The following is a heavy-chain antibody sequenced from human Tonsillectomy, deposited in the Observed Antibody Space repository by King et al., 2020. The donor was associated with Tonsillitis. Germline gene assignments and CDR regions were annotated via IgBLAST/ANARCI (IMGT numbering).Heavy chain of an antibody. CDR2: IYTAGST. CDR1: GFSVSSNY. V-gene: IGHV3-53*01. D-gene: IGHD3-22*01. CDR3: ARGGPSYYDSGGYDAFDI. Sequence: VQLMESGGGLIQPGGSLRLSCAASGFSVSSNYMSWVRQAPGKGLEWVSVIYTAGSTYFADSVEGRFTISRDHSKNTLYLQMNSLRAEDTAVYYCARGGPSYYDSGGYDAFDIWGQGTMVTVSS. J-gene: IGHJ3*02.